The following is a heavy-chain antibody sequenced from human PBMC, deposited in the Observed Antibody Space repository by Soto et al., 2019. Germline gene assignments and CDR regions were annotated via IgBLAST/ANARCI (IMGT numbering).Heavy chain of an antibody. V-gene: IGHV1-18*01. J-gene: IGHJ5*02. CDR3: VRDGCPHMPVGTYP. Sequence: SVKGSCKTSGYTLNTHGISWMRQAPGQGLEWLGWISPHDGNRRFAQKIQGRATMTTDTSTATAFMELRSLRSDDTAVYYCVRDGCPHMPVGTYPWDQGAAFTLSS. D-gene: IGHD2-2*01. CDR2: ISPHDGNR. CDR1: GYTLNTHG.